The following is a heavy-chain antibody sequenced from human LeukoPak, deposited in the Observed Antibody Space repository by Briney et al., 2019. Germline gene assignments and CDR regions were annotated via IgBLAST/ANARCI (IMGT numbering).Heavy chain of an antibody. CDR2: IYYSGST. CDR3: ARLETGAFDI. V-gene: IGHV4-39*01. Sequence: NTSETLSLTCTVSGGSISSSSYYWGWIRQPPGKGLEWIGSIYYSGSTYYNPSLKSRVTISVDTSKNQFSLKLSSVTAADTAVYYCARLETGAFDIWGQGTMATVSS. D-gene: IGHD2-21*02. CDR1: GGSISSSSYY. J-gene: IGHJ3*02.